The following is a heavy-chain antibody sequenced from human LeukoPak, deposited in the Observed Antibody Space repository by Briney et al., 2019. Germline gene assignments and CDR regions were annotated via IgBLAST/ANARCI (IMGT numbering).Heavy chain of an antibody. CDR3: ARRGYYDFYFDY. J-gene: IGHJ4*02. CDR2: IYPGDSET. D-gene: IGHD3-22*01. Sequence: RGESLKISCQASGYNFANYWIAWVRQMPGKGLEWMGVIYPGDSETKYSPSFQGQVTFSEDKSLRTAYLQWTSLKASDTAMYYCARRGYYDFYFDYWGQGTLVTVSS. CDR1: GYNFANYW. V-gene: IGHV5-51*01.